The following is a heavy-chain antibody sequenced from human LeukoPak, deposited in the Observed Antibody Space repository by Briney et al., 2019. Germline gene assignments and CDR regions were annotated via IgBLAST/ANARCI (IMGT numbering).Heavy chain of an antibody. CDR1: GFTFSNFG. CDR2: VSFDGSNE. V-gene: IGHV3-30*18. CDR3: AKDRLFSISVAAS. Sequence: PGGSLRLSCATSGFTFSNFGMRWVRQAPGKGLDWVAVVSFDGSNEYYADSVKGRFTISRDNSKNTLYLQMNSLRAEDTAIYYCAKDRLFSISVAASWGQGTLVTVSS. D-gene: IGHD6-19*01. J-gene: IGHJ4*02.